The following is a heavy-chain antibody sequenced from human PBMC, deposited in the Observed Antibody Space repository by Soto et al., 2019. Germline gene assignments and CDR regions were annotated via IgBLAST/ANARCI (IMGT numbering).Heavy chain of an antibody. Sequence: PSETLSLTCTVSGGSISSYYWSWIRQPAGKGLEWIGRIYTSGSTNYNPSLKSRVTMSVDTSKNQFSLKLSSVTAADTAVYYCARDRCSYGYGGYYYYYGMDAWGQGTTVTVSS. D-gene: IGHD5-18*01. CDR2: IYTSGST. CDR1: GGSISSYY. CDR3: ARDRCSYGYGGYYYYYGMDA. V-gene: IGHV4-4*07. J-gene: IGHJ6*02.